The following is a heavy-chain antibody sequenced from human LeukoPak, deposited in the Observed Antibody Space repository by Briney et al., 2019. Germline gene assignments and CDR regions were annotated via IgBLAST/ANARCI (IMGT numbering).Heavy chain of an antibody. V-gene: IGHV3-23*01. CDR2: VSDSDAGT. CDR3: GRYYVMDV. Sequence: QPGGSLRLSCAASGFTFSNYAMNWVRQAPGKGLKWVSAVSDSDAGTYYTDSVKGRFTIFRDNSKSTLYLQMNSLRAEDTAVYYCGRYYVMDVWGQGTSVTVSS. CDR1: GFTFSNYA. J-gene: IGHJ6*02.